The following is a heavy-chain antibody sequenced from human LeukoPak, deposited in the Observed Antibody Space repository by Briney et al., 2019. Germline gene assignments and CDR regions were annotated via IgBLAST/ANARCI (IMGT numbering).Heavy chain of an antibody. CDR1: GFTFDDYG. D-gene: IGHD2-2*01. V-gene: IGHV3-20*01. Sequence: RPGGSLRLSCAASGFTFDDYGMSWVRHAPGKGLEWDSGINWNGGRTGYADSVKGRFTISRDNAKNSLYLQMNSLRAEDTALYHSARVYSSTSLRHEQIYYFDYWGQGTLVTVSS. CDR2: INWNGGRT. CDR3: ARVYSSTSLRHEQIYYFDY. J-gene: IGHJ4*02.